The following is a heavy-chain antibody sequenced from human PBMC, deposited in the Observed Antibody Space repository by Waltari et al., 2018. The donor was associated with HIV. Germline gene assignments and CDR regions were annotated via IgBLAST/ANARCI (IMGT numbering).Heavy chain of an antibody. CDR3: TRDAASSGHWYFDL. CDR1: GYTFTGYY. J-gene: IGHJ2*01. Sequence: GTEVKKPGASVKVSCKASGYTFTGYYMHWVRQAPGQGLEWMGWINPNSGGTKYAQKFQGRVTVTRDTSISTAYMELSRLRSDDTAVYYCTRDAASSGHWYFDLWGRGTLVTVSS. V-gene: IGHV1-2*02. D-gene: IGHD3-10*01. CDR2: INPNSGGT.